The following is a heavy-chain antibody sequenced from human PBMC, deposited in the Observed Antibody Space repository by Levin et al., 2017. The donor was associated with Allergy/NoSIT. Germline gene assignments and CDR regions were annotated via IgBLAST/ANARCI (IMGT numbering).Heavy chain of an antibody. CDR1: GFTFSDYR. J-gene: IGHJ4*02. CDR2: ISSSGRYL. CDR3: ARSAGSCSDTSCYDNYFDY. Sequence: GGSLRLSCTASGFTFSDYRMNWVRRAPGKGLEWVSSISSSGRYLFYVDSVRGRFTISRDNAKTSLYLQMNSLRAEDTAVYYCARSAGSCSDTSCYDNYFDYWGLGTLVTVSS. V-gene: IGHV3-21*06. D-gene: IGHD2-2*01.